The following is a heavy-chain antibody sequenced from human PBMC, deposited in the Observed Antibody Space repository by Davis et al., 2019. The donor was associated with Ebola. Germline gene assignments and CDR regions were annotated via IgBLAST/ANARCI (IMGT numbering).Heavy chain of an antibody. D-gene: IGHD4-11*01. V-gene: IGHV3-9*01. Sequence: SAVSLDEQAMHWVRQASGTGMQWVTCIRSTSGSIGYADSVKGRFTSYRDKPKNSLYLQMNSLRAEDTDLYYCAKDIDATDDYDYGMEVWGQGTTVAVSS. CDR3: AKDIDATDDYDYGMEV. J-gene: IGHJ6*02. CDR1: AVSLDEQA. CDR2: IRSTSGSI.